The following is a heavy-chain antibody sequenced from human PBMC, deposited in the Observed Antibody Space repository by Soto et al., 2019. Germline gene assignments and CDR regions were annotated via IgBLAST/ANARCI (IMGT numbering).Heavy chain of an antibody. CDR3: AKDADRGPWFDP. Sequence: LRLSCAASGFTFSSYARSWVRQAPGKGLEWVSAISGSGGSTYYADSVKGRFTISRDNSKNTLYLQMNSLRAEDTAVYYCAKDADRGPWFDPWGQGTLVIVSS. CDR2: ISGSGGST. D-gene: IGHD2-15*01. CDR1: GFTFSSYA. J-gene: IGHJ5*02. V-gene: IGHV3-23*01.